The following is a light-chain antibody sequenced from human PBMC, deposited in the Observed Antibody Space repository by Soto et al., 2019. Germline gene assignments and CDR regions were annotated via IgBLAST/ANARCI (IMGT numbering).Light chain of an antibody. CDR2: SAS. Sequence: EIVLTQSPGTLSLSPGERATLSCRASQSVSRNYVAWYQQKPGQAPRVLIYSASKRATGIPDRVSGSGSGTDFTLTISRLDPEDFALYYCQQYGISPYTFGRGTKLEIK. J-gene: IGKJ2*01. CDR3: QQYGISPYT. CDR1: QSVSRNY. V-gene: IGKV3-20*01.